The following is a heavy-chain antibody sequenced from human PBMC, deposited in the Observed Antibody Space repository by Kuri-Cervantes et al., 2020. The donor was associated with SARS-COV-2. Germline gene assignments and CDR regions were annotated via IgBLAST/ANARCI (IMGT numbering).Heavy chain of an antibody. D-gene: IGHD6-6*01. CDR1: GGSISSSSYY. CDR3: ASHGAQQLVRY. V-gene: IGHV4-39*01. Sequence: GSLRLSCTVSGGSISSSSYYWGWIRQPPGKGLEWIGSIYYSGSTYYNPSLKSRVTISVDTSKNQFSLKLSSVTAADTAVYHCASHGAQQLVRYWGQGTLVTVSS. J-gene: IGHJ4*02. CDR2: IYYSGST.